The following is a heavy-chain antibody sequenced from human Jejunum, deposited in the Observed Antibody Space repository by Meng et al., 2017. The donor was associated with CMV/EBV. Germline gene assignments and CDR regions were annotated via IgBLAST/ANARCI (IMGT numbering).Heavy chain of an antibody. J-gene: IGHJ4*02. CDR2: INPKSGDT. Sequence: KASGYTFTDYYVHWLRQAPGQGLEWMGHINPKSGDTNYAQKFQGRITMTRNTSINTSYMELSSLRFDDAALYYCARYGRVTGTDSWGQGTPVTVSS. CDR3: ARYGRVTGTDS. D-gene: IGHD1-20*01. CDR1: GYTFTDYY. V-gene: IGHV1-2*06.